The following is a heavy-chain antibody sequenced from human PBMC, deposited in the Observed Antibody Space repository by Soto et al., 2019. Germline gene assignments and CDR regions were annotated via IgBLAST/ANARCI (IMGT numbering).Heavy chain of an antibody. D-gene: IGHD5-12*01. Sequence: QITLKESGPTLVKPTQALTLTCTFSGFSLSTDGVGLGWIRQPPGKAPEWLALIYWNDDKRFSPSLKTRLTITKDTSKNQVVLTLTNMDPVDTATYYCAQLSGYDAGGWFDPWGQGTLVTVSS. CDR2: IYWNDDK. CDR3: AQLSGYDAGGWFDP. J-gene: IGHJ5*02. V-gene: IGHV2-5*01. CDR1: GFSLSTDGVG.